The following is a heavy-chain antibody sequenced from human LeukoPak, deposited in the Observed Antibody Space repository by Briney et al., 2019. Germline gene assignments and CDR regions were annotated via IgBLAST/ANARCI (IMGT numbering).Heavy chain of an antibody. CDR2: ISSSGSTI. CDR1: GFTFSSYE. D-gene: IGHD3-22*01. V-gene: IGHV3-48*03. Sequence: GGSLRLSCAASGFTFSSYEMNWVRQAPGKGLEWVSYISSSGSTIYYADSVKGRLTISRDNAKNSLYLQMNSLRAEDTAVYYCAREDSSGYYLDYWGQGTLVTVSS. J-gene: IGHJ4*02. CDR3: AREDSSGYYLDY.